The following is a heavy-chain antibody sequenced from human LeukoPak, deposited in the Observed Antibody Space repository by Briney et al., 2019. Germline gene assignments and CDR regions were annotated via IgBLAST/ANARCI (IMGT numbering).Heavy chain of an antibody. CDR1: GFTFSSYG. J-gene: IGHJ3*02. Sequence: GGSLRLSCAASGFTFSSYGMHWVRQAPGKGLEWVAFIRYDGSNKYYADSVKGRFTISRDNSKNTLYLQMNSLRAEDTAVYYCASLGPMYYYGSGSYYNPDDAFDIWGQGTMVTVSS. CDR2: IRYDGSNK. V-gene: IGHV3-30*02. D-gene: IGHD3-10*01. CDR3: ASLGPMYYYGSGSYYNPDDAFDI.